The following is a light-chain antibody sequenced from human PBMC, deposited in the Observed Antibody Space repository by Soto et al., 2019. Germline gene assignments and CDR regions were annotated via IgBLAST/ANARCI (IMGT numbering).Light chain of an antibody. Sequence: IPMTQSPSSLSASVGDRVAITCRASQSVSRYLNWYQQKPGKAPKLLIYAASNLQSGVPSRFSGSGSGTDFTLTISSLQPEDSANYYCQQSLTTPTFGQGTRLEIK. CDR2: AAS. CDR1: QSVSRY. V-gene: IGKV1-39*01. CDR3: QQSLTTPT. J-gene: IGKJ5*01.